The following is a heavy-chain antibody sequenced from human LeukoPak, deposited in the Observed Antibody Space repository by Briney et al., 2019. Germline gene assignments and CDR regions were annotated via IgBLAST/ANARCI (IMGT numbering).Heavy chain of an antibody. CDR2: ISAYNGNT. V-gene: IGHV1-18*01. CDR3: ARAYYYDSSGFQH. CDR1: GYTFTSYG. D-gene: IGHD3-22*01. J-gene: IGHJ1*01. Sequence: ASVKVSCTAPGYTFTSYGISWVRQAPGQGLEWMGWISAYNGNTNYAQKLQSRVTISTDTSTSTAYMELRSLRSDDTAVYYWARAYYYDSSGFQHWGQGTLVTVSS.